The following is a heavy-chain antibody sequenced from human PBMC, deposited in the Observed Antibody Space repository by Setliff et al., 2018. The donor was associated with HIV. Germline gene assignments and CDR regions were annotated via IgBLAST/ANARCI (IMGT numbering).Heavy chain of an antibody. CDR1: GYIFANYG. J-gene: IGHJ4*02. CDR3: ARHDILTGYYTYFDY. Sequence: ASVKVSCKASGYIFANYGISWVRQAPGQGLEWMGWISANNGNTNYAQKFQGRVTMTTDTSTRTAYMELRSLRPDDTAVYYCARHDILTGYYTYFDYWGQGTLVTVSS. CDR2: ISANNGNT. V-gene: IGHV1-18*01. D-gene: IGHD3-9*01.